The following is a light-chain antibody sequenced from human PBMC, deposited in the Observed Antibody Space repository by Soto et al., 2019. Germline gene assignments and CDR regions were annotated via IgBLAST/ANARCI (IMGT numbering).Light chain of an antibody. J-gene: IGKJ3*01. CDR3: MQARQTPFT. V-gene: IGKV2-28*01. CDR1: QSLLYIDGYNY. Sequence: DIVMTQSPLSLPVTPGEPASISCTSSQSLLYIDGYNYLDWYLQRPGQPPQLLIYSASNRASGVPDRFSGGGSGTDFTLKISRVEAEDVGVYFCMQARQTPFTFGPGTKVDIK. CDR2: SAS.